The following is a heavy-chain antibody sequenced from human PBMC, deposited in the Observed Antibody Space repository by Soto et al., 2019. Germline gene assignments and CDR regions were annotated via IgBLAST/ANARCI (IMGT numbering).Heavy chain of an antibody. J-gene: IGHJ4*02. Sequence: ASVKVSCKASGYTFTSYDMHWVRQAPGQRLEWMGWINAGNGNTKYSQKFQGRVTITRDTSASTAYMELSSLRSEDTAVYYCARGGHIVVEHDYWGQGTLVTVSS. CDR1: GYTFTSYD. D-gene: IGHD2-21*01. CDR2: INAGNGNT. CDR3: ARGGHIVVEHDY. V-gene: IGHV1-3*01.